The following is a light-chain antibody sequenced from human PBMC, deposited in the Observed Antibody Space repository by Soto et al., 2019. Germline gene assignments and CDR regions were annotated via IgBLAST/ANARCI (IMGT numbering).Light chain of an antibody. CDR2: DAS. CDR3: QQYYSNLPT. Sequence: AIQLTQSPSSLSASVGDRVTITCRASQGISGALAWYQQKPGRAPTLLIYDASSLESGVPSRFSGSESGTDFTLTISSLQAEDFATYYCQQYYSNLPTFGQGTKVEIK. CDR1: QGISGA. V-gene: IGKV1-13*02. J-gene: IGKJ1*01.